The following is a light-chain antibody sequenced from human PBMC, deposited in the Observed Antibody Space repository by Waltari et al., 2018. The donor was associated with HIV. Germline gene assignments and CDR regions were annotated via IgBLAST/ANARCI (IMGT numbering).Light chain of an antibody. Sequence: EIVMTQSPATLSVSPGERATLSCRASQSVDSDLAWYQQKPGQAPRLLIYGASTRATGIPARFSGSGSGTEFTLTISSLQSEDFAVYYCQQFNVWPQTFGRGTKVEIK. V-gene: IGKV3-15*01. CDR2: GAS. CDR3: QQFNVWPQT. CDR1: QSVDSD. J-gene: IGKJ1*01.